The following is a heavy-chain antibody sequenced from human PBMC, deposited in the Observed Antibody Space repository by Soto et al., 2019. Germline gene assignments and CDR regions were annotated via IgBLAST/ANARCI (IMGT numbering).Heavy chain of an antibody. V-gene: IGHV1-69*13. CDR3: ARDVEYSSSSSGYNWFDP. J-gene: IGHJ5*02. Sequence: SVKVSCKASGGTFSSYAISWVRQAPGQGLEWMGGIIPIFGTANYAQKFQGRVTITGDESTSTAYMELSSLRSEDTAVYYCARDVEYSSSSSGYNWFDPWGQGTLVTVSS. CDR2: IIPIFGTA. D-gene: IGHD6-6*01. CDR1: GGTFSSYA.